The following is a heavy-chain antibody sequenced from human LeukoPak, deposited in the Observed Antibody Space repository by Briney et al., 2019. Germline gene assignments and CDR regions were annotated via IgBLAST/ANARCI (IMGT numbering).Heavy chain of an antibody. CDR3: ARVYYDFWSGYYTDVYDY. CDR2: ISAYNGNT. V-gene: IGHV1-18*01. Sequence: ASVKVSCKASGYTFTSYGISWVGQAPGQRLEWMGWISAYNGNTNYAQKLQGRVTMTTDTSTSTAYMELRSLRSDDTAVYYCARVYYDFWSGYYTDVYDYWGQGTLVTVSS. CDR1: GYTFTSYG. D-gene: IGHD3-3*01. J-gene: IGHJ4*02.